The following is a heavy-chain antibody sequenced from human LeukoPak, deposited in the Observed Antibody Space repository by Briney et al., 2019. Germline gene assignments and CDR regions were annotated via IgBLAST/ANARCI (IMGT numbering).Heavy chain of an antibody. Sequence: GGSLRLSCAASGFTFSDYYMSWIRQAPGKGLEWVTYISSSSTYTNYADSVKGRFTISRDNAKNSLYLQMNSLRVEDTAVYYCARDKDSSSWYWYGTDVWGQGTTVTVSS. D-gene: IGHD6-13*01. V-gene: IGHV3-11*05. CDR3: ARDKDSSSWYWYGTDV. J-gene: IGHJ6*02. CDR2: ISSSSTYT. CDR1: GFTFSDYY.